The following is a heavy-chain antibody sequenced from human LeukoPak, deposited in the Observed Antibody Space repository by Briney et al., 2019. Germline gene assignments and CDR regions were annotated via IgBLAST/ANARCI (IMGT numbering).Heavy chain of an antibody. D-gene: IGHD2-2*01. J-gene: IGHJ4*02. Sequence: PGGSLRLSCAASGFTFSSYEMNWVRQAPGKGLEWVSYMSSSDNPIYYADSVKGRFTISRDNAKNSLYLQMNNLRAEDTAVYYCARDRVGSSTSCYDYWGQGTLVTVSS. CDR3: ARDRVGSSTSCYDY. V-gene: IGHV3-48*03. CDR1: GFTFSSYE. CDR2: MSSSDNPI.